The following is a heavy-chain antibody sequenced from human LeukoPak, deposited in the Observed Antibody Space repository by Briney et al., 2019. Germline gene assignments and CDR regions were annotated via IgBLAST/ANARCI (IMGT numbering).Heavy chain of an antibody. D-gene: IGHD3-10*01. CDR2: IYTSGST. CDR1: GGSISSYY. J-gene: IGHJ5*02. CDR3: ARTYYYGSGSYYNGGGFDP. V-gene: IGHV4-4*09. Sequence: SKTLSLTCTVSGGSISSYYWSWIRQPPGKGLEWIGYIYTSGSTNYNPSLKSRVTISVDTSKNQFSLKLSSVTAADTAVYYCARTYYYGSGSYYNGGGFDPWGQGTLVTVSS.